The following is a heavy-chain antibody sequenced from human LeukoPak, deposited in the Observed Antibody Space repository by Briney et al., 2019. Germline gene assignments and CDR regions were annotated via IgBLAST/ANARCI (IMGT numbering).Heavy chain of an antibody. D-gene: IGHD1-26*01. J-gene: IGHJ4*02. CDR3: AKECLGRGSLFDY. Sequence: GGSLRLSCAASGFTFSSYTMSWVRQSPGKGLEWVSGISGSGGSTYYADSVRGRFTISRDSSRKTMYLQMNSLRAEDTAVYSCAKECLGRGSLFDYWGQGTLVTVSS. CDR2: ISGSGGST. CDR1: GFTFSSYT. V-gene: IGHV3-23*01.